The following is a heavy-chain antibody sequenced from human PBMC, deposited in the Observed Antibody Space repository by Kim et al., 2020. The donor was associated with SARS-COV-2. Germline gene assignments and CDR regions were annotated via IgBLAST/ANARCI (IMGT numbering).Heavy chain of an antibody. D-gene: IGHD6-13*01. CDR3: ARDRAAPYYYYYGMDV. Sequence: SETLSLTCTVSGGSISSYYWSWIRQPPGKGLEWIGYIYYSGSTNYNPSLKSRVTISVDTSKNQFSLKLSSVTAADTAVYYCARDRAAPYYYYYGMDVWGQGTTVTVSS. J-gene: IGHJ6*02. V-gene: IGHV4-59*13. CDR2: IYYSGST. CDR1: GGSISSYY.